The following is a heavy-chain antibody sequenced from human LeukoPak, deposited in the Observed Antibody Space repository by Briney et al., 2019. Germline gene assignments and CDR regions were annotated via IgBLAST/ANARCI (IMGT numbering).Heavy chain of an antibody. Sequence: SVKVSCKASGYTFTSNGISWVRQAPGQGLEWMGGIIPIFGTANYAQTFQGRVTITADESTNTAYMELSSLRSDDTAVYYCARCIPTTMINYFDHWGQGTLVTVSS. CDR1: GYTFTSNG. D-gene: IGHD3-22*01. V-gene: IGHV1-69*13. CDR3: ARCIPTTMINYFDH. J-gene: IGHJ4*02. CDR2: IIPIFGTA.